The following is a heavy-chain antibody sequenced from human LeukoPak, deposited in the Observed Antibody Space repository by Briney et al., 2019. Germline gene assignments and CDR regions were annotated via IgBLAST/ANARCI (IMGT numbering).Heavy chain of an antibody. CDR2: ISGSGGST. V-gene: IGHV3-23*01. D-gene: IGHD6-6*01. CDR1: GFTFSSYW. CDR3: AKFQSSSSYYHFDY. Sequence: PGGSLRLSCAASGFTFSSYWMHWLRQAPGKGLEWVSAISGSGGSTYYADSVKGRFTISRDNSKNTLYLQMNSLRAEDTAVYYCAKFQSSSSYYHFDYWGQGTLVTVSS. J-gene: IGHJ4*02.